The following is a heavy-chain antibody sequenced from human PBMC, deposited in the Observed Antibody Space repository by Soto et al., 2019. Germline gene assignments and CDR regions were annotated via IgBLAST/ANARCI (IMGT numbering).Heavy chain of an antibody. Sequence: QVQLQESGPGLVKPSGTLSLTCAVFADSITGSNWWTWVRQPPGKGLDWIVEIFHRGNTNYNPSLTSRVTIYADTSKNQFSLKLTSVPAADTAVYYCASVHCNSTTCHVFDYWGRGTLVTVSS. V-gene: IGHV4-4*02. CDR1: ADSITGSNW. J-gene: IGHJ4*02. CDR2: IFHRGNT. D-gene: IGHD2-2*01. CDR3: ASVHCNSTTCHVFDY.